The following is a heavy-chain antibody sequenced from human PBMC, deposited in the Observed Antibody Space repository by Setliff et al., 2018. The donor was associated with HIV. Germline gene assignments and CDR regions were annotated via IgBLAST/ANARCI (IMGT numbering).Heavy chain of an antibody. V-gene: IGHV1-18*01. J-gene: IGHJ4*02. CDR2: ISAYNGNT. Sequence: ASVKVSCKASGYTFTSYDINWVRQAPGQGLEWMGWISAYNGNTKYAQKLQGRVTLTTDTSTTTAYMELTSLRSDDTAVYYCARDRRVAMADGTDFWGQGTLVTVSS. D-gene: IGHD6-19*01. CDR3: ARDRRVAMADGTDF. CDR1: GYTFTSYD.